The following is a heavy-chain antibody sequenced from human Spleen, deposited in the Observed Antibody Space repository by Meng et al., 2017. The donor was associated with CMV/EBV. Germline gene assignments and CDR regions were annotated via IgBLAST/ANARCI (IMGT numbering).Heavy chain of an antibody. D-gene: IGHD6-6*01. CDR2: IYHSGST. CDR3: ARDRVIAARAVDMNGMDV. CDR1: GYSISSGYY. J-gene: IGHJ6*02. Sequence: SETLSLTCTVSGYSISSGYYWGWVRQPPGKGLEWIGSIYHSGSTYYNPSLKSRVTISVDTSKNQFSLKLSSVTAADTAVYYCARDRVIAARAVDMNGMDVWGQGTTVTVS. V-gene: IGHV4-38-2*02.